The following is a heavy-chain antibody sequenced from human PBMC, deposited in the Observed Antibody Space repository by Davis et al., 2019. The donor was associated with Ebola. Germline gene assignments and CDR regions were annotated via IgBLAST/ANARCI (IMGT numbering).Heavy chain of an antibody. CDR3: ARAVAGGGRTAKYFQH. J-gene: IGHJ1*01. V-gene: IGHV3-30-3*01. Sequence: GESLKISCAASGFTFSNYAMHWIRQAPGKGLEWVAVLSYDGSVKYDADSVKGRFTISRDNFKNPVYLQMNSLRTEDTAVYHCARAVAGGGRTAKYFQHWGQGTLVTVSS. D-gene: IGHD2-21*02. CDR1: GFTFSNYA. CDR2: LSYDGSVK.